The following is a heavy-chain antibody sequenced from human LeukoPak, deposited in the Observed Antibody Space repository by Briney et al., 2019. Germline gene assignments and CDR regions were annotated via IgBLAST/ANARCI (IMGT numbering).Heavy chain of an antibody. V-gene: IGHV4-39*01. J-gene: IGHJ5*02. CDR2: IYYSGNT. CDR3: ARASWSGSYVLFDP. D-gene: IGHD3-10*01. CDR1: GFTVSSNY. Sequence: PGGSLRLSCAASGFTVSSNYMSWVRQPPGKGLEWIGSIYYSGNTYYNTSLKSRVTISVDTSKNQFSLKLNSVTAADTAVYYCARASWSGSYVLFDPWGQGTLVTVSS.